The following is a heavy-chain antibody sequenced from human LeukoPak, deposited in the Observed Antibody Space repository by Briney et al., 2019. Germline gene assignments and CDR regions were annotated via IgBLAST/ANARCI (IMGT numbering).Heavy chain of an antibody. CDR2: IIPIFGTA. D-gene: IGHD1-26*01. V-gene: IGHV1-69*05. Sequence: EASVKVSCKASGGTFSSYAISWVRQAPGQGLEWMGGIIPIFGTANYAQKFQGRVTITTDESTSTANTELSSLRSEDTAVYYCAREPIVGATYFDYWGQGTLVTVSS. CDR3: AREPIVGATYFDY. J-gene: IGHJ4*02. CDR1: GGTFSSYA.